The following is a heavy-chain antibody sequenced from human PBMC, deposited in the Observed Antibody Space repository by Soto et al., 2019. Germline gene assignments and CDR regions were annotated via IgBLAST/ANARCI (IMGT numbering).Heavy chain of an antibody. CDR1: GYTFTSYG. J-gene: IGHJ4*02. CDR3: ARDSDITIFGVALKYFDY. V-gene: IGHV1-18*04. Sequence: ASVKVSCKASGYTFTSYGISWVRQAPGQGLEWMGWISAYNGNTNYAQKLQGRVTMTTDTSTSTAYMELRSLRSDDTAVYYCARDSDITIFGVALKYFDYWGQGTLVTVSA. CDR2: ISAYNGNT. D-gene: IGHD3-3*01.